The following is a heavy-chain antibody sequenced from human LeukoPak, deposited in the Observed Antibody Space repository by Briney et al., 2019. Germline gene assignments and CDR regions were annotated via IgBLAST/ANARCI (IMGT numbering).Heavy chain of an antibody. J-gene: IGHJ4*02. Sequence: ASVKVSCKASGYTFSGYYIHWLRQAPGQGLEWMGWINPNSSDTNYAQKFQGRLIMTRETSISTAYVELRSLRSDDTAVYYCGTTLMVRRVIGYWGQGTLVTVSS. CDR3: GTTLMVRRVIGY. D-gene: IGHD3-10*01. CDR2: INPNSSDT. V-gene: IGHV1-2*02. CDR1: GYTFSGYY.